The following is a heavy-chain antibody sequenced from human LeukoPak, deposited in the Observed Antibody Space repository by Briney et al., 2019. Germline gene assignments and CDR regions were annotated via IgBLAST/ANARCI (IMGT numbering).Heavy chain of an antibody. CDR1: GFNFQNYG. D-gene: IGHD1-26*01. CDR3: AKVGSGSYWELDY. V-gene: IGHV3-30*02. J-gene: IGHJ4*02. Sequence: GGSLRLSCAASGFNFQNYGMSWVRQSPGKGLEWVAFIPYDVSNKYYADSVKGRFTISRDNSKNTLYLQMNSLRAEDTAVYYCAKVGSGSYWELDYWGQGTLVSVSS. CDR2: IPYDVSNK.